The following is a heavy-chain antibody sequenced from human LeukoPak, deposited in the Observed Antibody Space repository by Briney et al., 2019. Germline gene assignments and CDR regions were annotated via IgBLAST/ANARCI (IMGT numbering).Heavy chain of an antibody. Sequence: ASVKVSCKASGYTFTSYDINWVRQAPGQGLEWMGWMNPNSGNTGYAQKFQGRVTMTRNTSISTAYMELSSLRSEDTAVYYCARKRGLYSGSYYAYWGQGTLVTVSS. V-gene: IGHV1-8*01. D-gene: IGHD1-26*01. CDR3: ARKRGLYSGSYYAY. CDR1: GYTFTSYD. J-gene: IGHJ4*02. CDR2: MNPNSGNT.